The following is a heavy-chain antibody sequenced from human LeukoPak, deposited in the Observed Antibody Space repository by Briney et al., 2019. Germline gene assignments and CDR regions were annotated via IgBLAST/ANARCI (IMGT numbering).Heavy chain of an antibody. CDR2: IHYSGNT. CDR1: GGSISSSNYY. V-gene: IGHV4-39*01. D-gene: IGHD4-17*01. Sequence: SETLSLTCTVSGGSISSSNYYWGWIRQPPGKGLEWIGTIHYSGNTYYNPSLKSRVAISVDTSKNQFSLRLSSVTAADTAVYYCASDFGDYRVDYWGQGTLVTVSS. J-gene: IGHJ4*02. CDR3: ASDFGDYRVDY.